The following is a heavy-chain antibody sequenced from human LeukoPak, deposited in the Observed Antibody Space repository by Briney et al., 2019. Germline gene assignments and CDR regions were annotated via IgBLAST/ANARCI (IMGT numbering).Heavy chain of an antibody. J-gene: IGHJ4*02. Sequence: PGGSLRLSCAASGFTFSSYAMSWVRQAPGKGLEWVSAISGSGGSTYYADSVKGRFTISRDNSKNTLYLQMGSLRTEDMAMYYCARSAGRFGSGGSCYDYWGQGTLVTVSS. V-gene: IGHV3-23*01. CDR1: GFTFSSYA. CDR3: ARSAGRFGSGGSCYDY. D-gene: IGHD2-15*01. CDR2: ISGSGGST.